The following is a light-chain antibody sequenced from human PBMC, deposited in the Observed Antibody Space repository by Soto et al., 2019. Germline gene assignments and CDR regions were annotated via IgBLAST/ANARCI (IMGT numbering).Light chain of an antibody. CDR1: SSDVRGYNY. Sequence: QSVLTQPRSVSGSPGQSVTISCTGTSSDVRGYNYVSWYQQHPGKAPKLMIYDVSKRPSGVPDRFSGSKSGNTASLTISGLQAEDEADYYCCSYAGSDTPHVVFGGGTKLTVL. V-gene: IGLV2-11*01. J-gene: IGLJ2*01. CDR2: DVS. CDR3: CSYAGSDTPHVV.